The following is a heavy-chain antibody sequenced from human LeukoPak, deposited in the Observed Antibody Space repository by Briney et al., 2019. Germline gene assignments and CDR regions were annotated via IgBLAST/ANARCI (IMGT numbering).Heavy chain of an antibody. CDR1: GFTFSSYG. V-gene: IGHV3-30*02. CDR2: IRYDGSNK. J-gene: IGHJ5*02. D-gene: IGHD3-10*01. Sequence: GGSLRLSCAASGFTFSSYGMHWVRRAPGKGLEWVAFIRYDGSNKYYADSVKGRFTISRDNSKNTLYLQMNSLRAEDTAVYYCAKGRARIWNWFDPWGQGTLVTVSS. CDR3: AKGRARIWNWFDP.